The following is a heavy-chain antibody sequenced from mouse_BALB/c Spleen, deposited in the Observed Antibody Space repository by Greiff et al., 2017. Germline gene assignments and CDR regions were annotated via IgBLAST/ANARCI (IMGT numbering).Heavy chain of an antibody. CDR3: ARGGTDAMDY. V-gene: IGHV14-1*02. CDR1: GFNIKDYY. CDR2: IDPENGNT. J-gene: IGHJ4*01. D-gene: IGHD3-3*01. Sequence: EVKVVESGAELVRPGALVKLSCKASGFNIKDYYMHWVKQRPEQGLEWIGWIDPENGNTIYDPKFQGKASITADTSSNTAYLQLSSLTSEDTAVYYCARGGTDAMDYWGQGTSVTVSS.